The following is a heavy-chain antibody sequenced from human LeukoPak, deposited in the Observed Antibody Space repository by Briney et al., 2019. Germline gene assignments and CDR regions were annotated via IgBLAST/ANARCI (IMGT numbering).Heavy chain of an antibody. V-gene: IGHV1-2*02. CDR1: GYTFTGYY. J-gene: IGHJ4*02. CDR2: INPNSGLA. Sequence: ASVKVSCKASGYTFTGYYIHWVRQAPGQGLEGMGWINPNSGLANYAQRFQVRVTMTRDTPISTAYMEVSRLRSDDTAVYYCARGEMSTITIDCWGQGTLVTVSS. CDR3: ARGEMSTITIDC. D-gene: IGHD5-24*01.